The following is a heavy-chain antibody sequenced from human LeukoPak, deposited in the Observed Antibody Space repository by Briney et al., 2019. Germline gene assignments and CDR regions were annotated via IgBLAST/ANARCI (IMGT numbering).Heavy chain of an antibody. Sequence: PSETLSLTCTVSGGSISSYYWSWIRQPPGKGLEWIGYIYYSGSTNYNPFLKSRVTISVDTSKNQFSLKLSSVTAADTAVYYCARLGPSGRRPDAFDIWGQGTMVTVSS. CDR1: GGSISSYY. V-gene: IGHV4-59*08. D-gene: IGHD1-26*01. J-gene: IGHJ3*02. CDR3: ARLGPSGRRPDAFDI. CDR2: IYYSGST.